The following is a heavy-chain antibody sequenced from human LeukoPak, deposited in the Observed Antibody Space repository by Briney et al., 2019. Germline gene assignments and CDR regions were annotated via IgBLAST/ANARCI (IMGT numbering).Heavy chain of an antibody. CDR3: ARDSIGAFDY. V-gene: IGHV3-66*02. Sequence: GGSLRLSCAASGFTVSSNYMSWVRQAPGKGLEWVSVIYSGGSTYYADSVKGRFTISRNNSKNTLYLQMNSLRAEDTAVYYGARDSIGAFDYWGQGTLVTVSS. CDR2: IYSGGST. CDR1: GFTVSSNY. D-gene: IGHD3-16*01. J-gene: IGHJ4*02.